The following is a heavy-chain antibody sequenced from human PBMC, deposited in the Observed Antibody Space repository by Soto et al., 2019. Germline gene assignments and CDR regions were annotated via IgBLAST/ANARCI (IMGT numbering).Heavy chain of an antibody. CDR2: FDPEDGET. Sequence: GASVKVSCKVSGYTLTELSMHWVRQAPGKGLEWMGGFDPEDGETIYAQKLQGRVTMTEDTSTDTAYMELSSLRSEDTAVYYCATRYFSRTRGYTDWDLDLCGGRILVNVSS. CDR1: GYTLTELS. J-gene: IGHJ2*01. V-gene: IGHV1-24*01. CDR3: ATRYFSRTRGYTDWDLDL. D-gene: IGHD2-2*02.